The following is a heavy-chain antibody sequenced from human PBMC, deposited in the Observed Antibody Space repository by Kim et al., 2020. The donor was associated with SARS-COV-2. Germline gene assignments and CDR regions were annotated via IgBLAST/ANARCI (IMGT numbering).Heavy chain of an antibody. CDR3: AKDLLPSGYASYDEYYGMDV. Sequence: GRFTVSRDNAKNSLYLQMNSLRAEDTAVYYCAKDLLPSGYASYDEYYGMDVWGQGTTVTVSS. J-gene: IGHJ6*02. D-gene: IGHD5-12*01. V-gene: IGHV3-11*05.